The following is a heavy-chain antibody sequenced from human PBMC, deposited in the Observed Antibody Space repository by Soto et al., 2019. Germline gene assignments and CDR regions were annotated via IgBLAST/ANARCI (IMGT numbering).Heavy chain of an antibody. Sequence: GASVKVSCKASGYTFTSYYMHWVRQAPGQGLEWMGIINPSGGSTSYAQKFQGRVTMTRDTSTSTVYMELSSLRSEDTAVYYCAREAPDYYSDSSGYYYYYYGMDVWGQGTKVTVYS. CDR3: AREAPDYYSDSSGYYYYYYGMDV. D-gene: IGHD3-22*01. CDR2: INPSGGST. CDR1: GYTFTSYY. J-gene: IGHJ6*02. V-gene: IGHV1-46*01.